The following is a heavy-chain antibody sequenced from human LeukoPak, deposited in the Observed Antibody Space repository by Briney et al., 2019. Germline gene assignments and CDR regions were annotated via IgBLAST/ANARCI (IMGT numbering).Heavy chain of an antibody. D-gene: IGHD4-17*01. Sequence: SGGSLRLSCAASGFTFSDYYMSWIRQAPGKGLEWVSYISSSGSTIYYADSVKGRFTISRDNAKNSLYLQMNSLRAEDTAVYYCAKDPKIPGDCGDYSDAFDIWGQGTMVTVSS. CDR2: ISSSGSTI. J-gene: IGHJ3*02. V-gene: IGHV3-11*01. CDR1: GFTFSDYY. CDR3: AKDPKIPGDCGDYSDAFDI.